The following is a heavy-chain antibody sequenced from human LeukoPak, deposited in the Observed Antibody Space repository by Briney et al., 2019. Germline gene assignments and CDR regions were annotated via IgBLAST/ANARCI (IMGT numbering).Heavy chain of an antibody. CDR3: VRVGSAYGDPLEFDL. D-gene: IGHD2-21*01. CDR2: ISGYSGKT. Sequence: VASVKVSCKASGYSFNKFGISWVRQAPGQGLEWMGWISGYSGKTDSAQKLQDRVTMTTDNSTGTAYLELRSLRSDDTAVYFCVRVGSAYGDPLEFDLWDQETLVTVSA. V-gene: IGHV1-18*01. J-gene: IGHJ5*02. CDR1: GYSFNKFG.